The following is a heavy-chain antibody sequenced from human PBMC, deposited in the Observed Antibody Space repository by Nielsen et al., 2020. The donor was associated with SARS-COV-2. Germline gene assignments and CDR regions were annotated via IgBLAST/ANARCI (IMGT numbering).Heavy chain of an antibody. V-gene: IGHV4-39*07. CDR3: AREAAYYDSSGYGDY. D-gene: IGHD3-22*01. Sequence: SETLSLTCTVSGGSISSSSYYWGWIRQPPGKGLEWIGSIYYSGSTYYNPSLKSRVTISVDTSKNQFSLKLSSVTAADTAVYYCAREAAYYDSSGYGDYWGQGTLVTVSS. CDR1: GGSISSSSYY. J-gene: IGHJ4*02. CDR2: IYYSGST.